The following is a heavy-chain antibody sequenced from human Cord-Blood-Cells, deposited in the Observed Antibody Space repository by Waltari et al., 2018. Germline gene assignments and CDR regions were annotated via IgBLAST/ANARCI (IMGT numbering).Heavy chain of an antibody. CDR1: GFTFSDYY. J-gene: IGHJ4*02. Sequence: QVQLVESGGGLVKPGGSLRLSCAASGFTFSDYYMSWIRQAQGKGLEWVLYISSCGSTIYYANSVKGRFTISRDNAKNSRYLQMNSLRAEDTAVYYCARERGWELLLDYWGQGTLVTVSS. D-gene: IGHD2-15*01. V-gene: IGHV3-11*01. CDR2: ISSCGSTI. CDR3: ARERGWELLLDY.